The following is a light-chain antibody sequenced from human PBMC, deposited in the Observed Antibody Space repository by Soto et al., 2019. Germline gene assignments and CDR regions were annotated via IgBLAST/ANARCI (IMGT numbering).Light chain of an antibody. V-gene: IGLV6-57*01. CDR3: QSYDATTQV. J-gene: IGLJ3*02. CDR1: SGSIASNY. Sequence: NFMLTQPHSVSESPGKTVIISCTRSSGSIASNYVQWYQQRPGSSPTTVIYEDNQRPSGVPDRFSGSIDSSSNSASLTISGLETEDEAEYYCQSYDATTQVFGGGTKVTVL. CDR2: EDN.